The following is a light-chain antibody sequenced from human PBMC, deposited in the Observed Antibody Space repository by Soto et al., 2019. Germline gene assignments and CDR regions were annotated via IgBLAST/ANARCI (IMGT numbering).Light chain of an antibody. V-gene: IGLV2-8*01. J-gene: IGLJ1*01. CDR2: EVS. CDR3: SSHAGTIFYG. Sequence: QSALTQPPSASGSPGQSVTISCTGTSSDVGAYDYVSWYQQHPGKAPKLMIYEVSKRPSGVPDRFSGSKSGNTASLTVSGLQAEDEADYYCSSHAGTIFYGFGTGTKLTVL. CDR1: SSDVGAYDY.